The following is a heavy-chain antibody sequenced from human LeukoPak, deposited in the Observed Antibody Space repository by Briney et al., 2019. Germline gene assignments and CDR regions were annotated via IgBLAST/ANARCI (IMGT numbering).Heavy chain of an antibody. Sequence: SETLSLTCTVSGDSITSHHWSWIRQPPGKGLEWIGYMYDSESTNDNPSLRSRITISVDTSKNQFSLKLSSVTAADTAVYYCARGWGYFDSWGQGTLVTVSS. J-gene: IGHJ4*02. CDR1: GDSITSHH. V-gene: IGHV4-59*11. CDR2: MYDSEST. CDR3: ARGWGYFDS. D-gene: IGHD7-27*01.